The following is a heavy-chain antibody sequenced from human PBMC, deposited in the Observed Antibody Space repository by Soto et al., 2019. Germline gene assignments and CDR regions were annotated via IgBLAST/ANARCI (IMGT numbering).Heavy chain of an antibody. D-gene: IGHD3-16*01. V-gene: IGHV3-53*05. CDR1: GFTVSSNY. Sequence: EVQLVETGGGLIQPGGSLRLSCAVSGFTVSSNYMSWVRQAPGKGLEWVSVIYSSGNTYYADSVKARFNVSRDKSKNTVYLQMISLRAEDTAMYYCARVSSPFGYWGQGTLVTVSS. J-gene: IGHJ4*02. CDR3: ARVSSPFGY. CDR2: IYSSGNT.